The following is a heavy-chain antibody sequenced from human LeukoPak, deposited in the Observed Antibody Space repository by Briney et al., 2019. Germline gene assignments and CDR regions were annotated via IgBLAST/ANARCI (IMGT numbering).Heavy chain of an antibody. Sequence: GGSLRLSCAASGFTLSSYDMHWVRQATGKGLEWVSAIGTAGDPYYPGSVKGRFTISRENAKNSLYLQMNSLRAGDTAVYYCARGYCTNGVCPGYFDLWGRGTLVTVSS. CDR2: IGTAGDP. CDR1: GFTLSSYD. V-gene: IGHV3-13*05. CDR3: ARGYCTNGVCPGYFDL. J-gene: IGHJ2*01. D-gene: IGHD2-8*01.